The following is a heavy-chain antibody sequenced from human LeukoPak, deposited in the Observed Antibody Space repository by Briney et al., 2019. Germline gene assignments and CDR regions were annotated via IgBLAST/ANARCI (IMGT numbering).Heavy chain of an antibody. Sequence: GGSLRLSCAASGFIVSSNYMSWVRQAPGKGLEWVAFIRYDGSNKYYADSVKGRFTISRDNSKNTLYLQMNSLRAEDTAVYYCARAYYGSGISSDYWGQGTLVTVSS. J-gene: IGHJ4*02. CDR2: IRYDGSNK. D-gene: IGHD3-10*01. CDR1: GFIVSSNY. V-gene: IGHV3-30*02. CDR3: ARAYYGSGISSDY.